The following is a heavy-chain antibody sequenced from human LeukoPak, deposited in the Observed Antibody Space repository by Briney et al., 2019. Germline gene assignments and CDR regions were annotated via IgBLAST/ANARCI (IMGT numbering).Heavy chain of an antibody. CDR2: IIPIFGTA. CDR3: ARNPGRYYLPNTMVRSGGY. D-gene: IGHD3-10*01. Sequence: GASVKVSCKASGGTFSSYAISWVRQAPGQGLEWMGGIIPIFGTANYAQKFQGRVTITADESTSTAYMELSSLRSEDTAVYYCARNPGRYYLPNTMVRSGGYWGQGTLVTVSS. J-gene: IGHJ4*02. CDR1: GGTFSSYA. V-gene: IGHV1-69*13.